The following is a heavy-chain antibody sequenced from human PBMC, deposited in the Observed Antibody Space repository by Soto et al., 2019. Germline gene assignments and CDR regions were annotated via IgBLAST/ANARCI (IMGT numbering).Heavy chain of an antibody. CDR3: GRVGYYGSGSFTRYGVAA. V-gene: IGHV1-69*11. Sequence: QVQLVQSGAEVKKPGSSVKVSCKASAGTFSSYVISWVRQAPGQGLEWMGGIIPMLGTANYAQKFQDRVTITADESTRTAYMELSSMTTEDTAMYYCGRVGYYGSGSFTRYGVAAWGQGTTVTVSS. J-gene: IGHJ6*02. D-gene: IGHD3-10*01. CDR1: AGTFSSYV. CDR2: IIPMLGTA.